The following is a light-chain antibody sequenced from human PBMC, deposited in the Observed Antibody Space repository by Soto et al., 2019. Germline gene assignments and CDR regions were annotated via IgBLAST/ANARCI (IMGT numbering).Light chain of an antibody. CDR1: QGISSW. CDR2: AAS. CDR3: HQANRFPPFP. V-gene: IGKV1-12*01. Sequence: DIQMTQSPSSVSASVGDRVTITCRASQGISSWLAWYQQKPGKAPKLLIYAASSLQSGHPSRFSGSGSVTDYALPISSLHPGRLATYYPHQANRFPPFPFGPGTKVDIK. J-gene: IGKJ3*01.